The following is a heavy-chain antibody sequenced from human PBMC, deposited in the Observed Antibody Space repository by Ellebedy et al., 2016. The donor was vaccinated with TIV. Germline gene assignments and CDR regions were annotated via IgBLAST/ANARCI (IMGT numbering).Heavy chain of an antibody. V-gene: IGHV3-11*01. CDR3: ARDTRFINHQNNWFDP. CDR1: GFIFSDFY. Sequence: GESLKISCAASGFIFSDFYMIWIRQAPGKGLEWVAYISSSGSRIYYADSVKGRFTVSRDNSKNSLNLQMNNLRVEDAAVYFCARDTRFINHQNNWFDPWGQGTLVTVSS. CDR2: ISSSGSRI. J-gene: IGHJ5*02. D-gene: IGHD1-14*01.